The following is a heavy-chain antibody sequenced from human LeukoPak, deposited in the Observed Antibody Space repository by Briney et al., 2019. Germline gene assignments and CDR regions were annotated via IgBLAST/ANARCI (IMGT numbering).Heavy chain of an antibody. CDR3: ARRLGYSTDAFDI. J-gene: IGHJ3*02. V-gene: IGHV4-4*07. Sequence: SETLSLTCTVSGGPISSYYWSWTRQPAGKGLEWIGRIYTSGSTNYNPSLKSRVTMSVDTSKNQFSLKLSSVTAADTAVYYCARRLGYSTDAFDIWGQGTMVTVSS. CDR2: IYTSGST. D-gene: IGHD6-13*01. CDR1: GGPISSYY.